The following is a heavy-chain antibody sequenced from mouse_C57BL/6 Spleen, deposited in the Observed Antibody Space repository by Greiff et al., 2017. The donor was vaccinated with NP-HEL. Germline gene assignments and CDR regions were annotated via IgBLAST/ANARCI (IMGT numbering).Heavy chain of an antibody. J-gene: IGHJ1*03. D-gene: IGHD4-1*01. CDR2: INPSSGYT. V-gene: IGHV1-7*01. CDR1: GYTFTSYW. Sequence: QVQLQQSGAELAKPGASVKLSCKASGYTFTSYWMHWVKQRPGQGLEWIGYINPSSGYTKYNQKFKDKATSTADKSSSTAYMQLSSLTYEDSAVYYCELGKGYFDVWGTGTTVTVSS. CDR3: ELGKGYFDV.